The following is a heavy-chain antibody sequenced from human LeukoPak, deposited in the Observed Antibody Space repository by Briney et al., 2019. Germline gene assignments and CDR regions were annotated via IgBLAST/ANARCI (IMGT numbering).Heavy chain of an antibody. CDR3: AKGEPLRYFDWLPTHFDY. J-gene: IGHJ4*02. V-gene: IGHV3-23*01. D-gene: IGHD3-9*01. CDR2: ISGSGGST. Sequence: GGSLRLSCAASGFIFMSHGMHWVRQAPGKGLEWVSAISGSGGSTYYADSVKGRFTISRGNSKNTLYLQMNSLRAEDTAVYYCAKGEPLRYFDWLPTHFDYWGQGTLVTVSS. CDR1: GFIFMSHG.